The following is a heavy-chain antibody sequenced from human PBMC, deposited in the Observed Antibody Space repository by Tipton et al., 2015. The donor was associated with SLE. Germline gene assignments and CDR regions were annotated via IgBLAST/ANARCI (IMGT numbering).Heavy chain of an antibody. CDR3: ARDDYGEFDY. CDR1: GFTFNSYA. V-gene: IGHV3-21*01. J-gene: IGHJ4*02. Sequence: SLRLSCAASGFTFNSYAMSWVRQAPGKGLEWVSSISSSTNYTYYADSVKGRFTISRDNAKNSLYLQMSSLGAEDTAVYYCARDDYGEFDYWGQGTLVTVSS. CDR2: ISSSTNYT. D-gene: IGHD4-17*01.